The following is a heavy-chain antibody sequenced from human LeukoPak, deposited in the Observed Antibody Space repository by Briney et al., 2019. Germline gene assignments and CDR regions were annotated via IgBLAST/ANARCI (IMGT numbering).Heavy chain of an antibody. J-gene: IGHJ4*02. V-gene: IGHV3-33*08. Sequence: PGVSLRLSCAASGFPYSNYGMHYAPQAPGKGLECVAAIWYDGSNKYYGDSVKGRFTISRDNSKNTLYLQMNSLRAEDAAVYYCARVFLPYTSGWYPLDYWGQGTLVTVSS. D-gene: IGHD6-19*01. CDR3: ARVFLPYTSGWYPLDY. CDR2: IWYDGSNK. CDR1: GFPYSNYG.